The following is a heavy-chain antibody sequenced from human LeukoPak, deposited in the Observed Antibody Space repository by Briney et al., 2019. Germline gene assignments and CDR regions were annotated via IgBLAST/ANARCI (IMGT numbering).Heavy chain of an antibody. CDR1: GYTFSNFG. Sequence: ASVKVSCKASGYTFSNFGISWVQQAPGQGLEWVGWISTYIDKTKYAHNFQGRVTLTTDTSTSTAYMEMRSLRSDDTAVYYCARGKKPGVGVAGSGYFFDPWGQGTLVTVSS. CDR2: ISTYIDKT. CDR3: ARGKKPGVGVAGSGYFFDP. D-gene: IGHD6-19*01. J-gene: IGHJ5*02. V-gene: IGHV1-18*01.